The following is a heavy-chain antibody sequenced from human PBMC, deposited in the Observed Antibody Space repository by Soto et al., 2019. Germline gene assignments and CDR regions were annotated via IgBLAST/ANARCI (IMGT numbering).Heavy chain of an antibody. V-gene: IGHV5-10-1*01. CDR1: GYSFTSYW. Sequence: PGESLKISCKGSGYSFTSYWISLVRQMPRKGLEWMGRIDPSDSYTNYSPSFQGHVTISADKSISTAYLQWSSLKASDTAMYYCARLTYYYDSSGYNYFDYWGQGTLVTVSS. CDR3: ARLTYYYDSSGYNYFDY. J-gene: IGHJ4*02. CDR2: IDPSDSYT. D-gene: IGHD3-22*01.